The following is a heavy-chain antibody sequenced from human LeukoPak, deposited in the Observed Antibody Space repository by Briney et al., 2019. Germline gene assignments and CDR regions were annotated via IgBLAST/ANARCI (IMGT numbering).Heavy chain of an antibody. Sequence: GASVKVSCKASGYTFTSYDINWVRQATGQGPEWMGWMNPNSGNTGYAQKFQGRVTMTRNTSISTAYMELSSLRSEDTAVYYCARGQPTHNWFDPWGQGTLVTVSS. J-gene: IGHJ5*02. V-gene: IGHV1-8*01. CDR2: MNPNSGNT. CDR3: ARGQPTHNWFDP. D-gene: IGHD1-14*01. CDR1: GYTFTSYD.